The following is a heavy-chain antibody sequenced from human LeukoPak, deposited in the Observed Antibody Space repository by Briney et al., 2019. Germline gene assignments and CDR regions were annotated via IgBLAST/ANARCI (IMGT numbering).Heavy chain of an antibody. CDR3: AKDDRRSCSGGSCYTFDY. V-gene: IGHV3-23*01. CDR2: ISGSGGST. CDR1: GFTFSSYA. Sequence: PGGSLRLSCAASGFTFSSYAMSWVRQAPGKGLEWVSAISGSGGSTYYADSVKGRFTISRDNSKNTLYLQMNSLRAEDTAVYYCAKDDRRSCSGGSCYTFDYWGQGTLVTVSS. J-gene: IGHJ4*02. D-gene: IGHD2-15*01.